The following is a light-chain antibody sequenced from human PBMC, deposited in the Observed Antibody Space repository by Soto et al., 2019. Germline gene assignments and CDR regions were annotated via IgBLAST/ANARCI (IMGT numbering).Light chain of an antibody. CDR1: SSGVGGYNY. V-gene: IGLV2-14*01. CDR2: DVS. J-gene: IGLJ1*01. CDR3: SSYTSSSTPKYV. Sequence: QSVLTQPASVSGSPGQSITISCTGTSSGVGGYNYVSWYQQHPGKAPKLMIYDVSNRPSGVSNRFSGSKSGNTASLTISGLQAEEEADDYCSSYTSSSTPKYVFGTGTKVTV.